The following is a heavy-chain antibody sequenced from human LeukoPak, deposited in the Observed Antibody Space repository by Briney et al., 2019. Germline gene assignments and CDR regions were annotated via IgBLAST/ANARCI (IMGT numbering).Heavy chain of an antibody. Sequence: PSETLSLTCAVYGGSFSGYYWSWIRQPPGKGLEWIGEINHSGSTNYNPSLKSRVTISVGTCKNQFSLKLSSVTAADTAVYYCARGGDYGGPLGLDYWGQGTLVTVSS. CDR3: ARGGDYGGPLGLDY. CDR2: INHSGST. CDR1: GGSFSGYY. V-gene: IGHV4-34*01. D-gene: IGHD4-23*01. J-gene: IGHJ4*02.